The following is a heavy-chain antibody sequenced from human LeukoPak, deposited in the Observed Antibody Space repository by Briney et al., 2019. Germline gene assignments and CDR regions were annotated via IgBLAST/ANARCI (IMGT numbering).Heavy chain of an antibody. V-gene: IGHV5-51*01. J-gene: IGHJ3*02. CDR1: AYSFTSYC. Sequence: AESLKISCKGSAYSFTSYCSGCVRQMPGKSLQWLGTIYPGDSDTRYSPSFQGQVTISADKSISTAYLQWSSLKASDTAMYYCASGEMATTSGHAFDIWGQGTMVTVSS. D-gene: IGHD5-24*01. CDR3: ASGEMATTSGHAFDI. CDR2: IYPGDSDT.